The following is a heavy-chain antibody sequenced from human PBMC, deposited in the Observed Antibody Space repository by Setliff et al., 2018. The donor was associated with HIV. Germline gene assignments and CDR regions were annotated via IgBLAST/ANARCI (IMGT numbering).Heavy chain of an antibody. CDR1: GYTFTDNY. J-gene: IGHJ3*02. CDR3: ARECRDGYNCYAFDI. D-gene: IGHD5-12*01. Sequence: ASVKVSCKASGYTFTDNYIHWVRQAPGQGLEWMAWINSATGGTNYAQNFQGWVTVTRDTPINTVYMELSSLKSDDTAVYYCARECRDGYNCYAFDIWGQGTMVTVSS. CDR2: INSATGGT. V-gene: IGHV1-2*04.